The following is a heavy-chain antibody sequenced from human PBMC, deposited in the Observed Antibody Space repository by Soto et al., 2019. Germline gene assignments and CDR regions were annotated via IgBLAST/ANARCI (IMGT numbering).Heavy chain of an antibody. D-gene: IGHD6-19*01. V-gene: IGHV2-5*02. CDR1: GLSLSTSGVG. CDR3: ARRAVPGTYFFDH. J-gene: IGHJ4*02. CDR2: IFWDDDK. Sequence: QITLKESGPTLVKPTQTLTLTCTLSGLSLSTSGVGVGWIRQPPGKPLEWLALIFWDDDKRYSPSLSSRLTITKDTSKNQVIFTMTIMDPVDTATYYCARRAVPGTYFFDHWGQGTLVTVSS.